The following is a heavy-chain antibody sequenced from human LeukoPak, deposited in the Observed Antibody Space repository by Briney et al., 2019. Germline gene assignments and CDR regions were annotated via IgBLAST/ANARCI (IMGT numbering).Heavy chain of an antibody. V-gene: IGHV3-74*01. CDR2: INNEESST. Sequence: PGGSLRLSCAASGFTFSSYWMHWVRHAPGKGLVWVSRINNEESSTTYADSVKGRFTISRDNAKNTLYLQMNSLRAEDTAVYYCARGYSSNYRVDYWGQGTLVTVSS. CDR1: GFTFSSYW. J-gene: IGHJ4*02. CDR3: ARGYSSNYRVDY. D-gene: IGHD6-13*01.